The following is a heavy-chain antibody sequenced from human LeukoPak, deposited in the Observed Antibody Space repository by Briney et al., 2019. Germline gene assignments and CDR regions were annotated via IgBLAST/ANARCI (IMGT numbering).Heavy chain of an antibody. CDR3: ARDYYDSSGYYRTYYFDY. CDR1: GFTFSSYW. Sequence: GGSLRLSCAASGFTFSSYWMSWVRQAPGKGLEWVANIKQDGSEKYYVDSVKGRFTISRDNAKNSLYLQMNSLGAEDTAVYYCARDYYDSSGYYRTYYFDYWGQGTLVTVSS. V-gene: IGHV3-7*01. D-gene: IGHD3-22*01. CDR2: IKQDGSEK. J-gene: IGHJ4*02.